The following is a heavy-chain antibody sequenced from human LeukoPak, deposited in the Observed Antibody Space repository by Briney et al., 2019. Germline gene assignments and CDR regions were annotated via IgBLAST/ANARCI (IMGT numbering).Heavy chain of an antibody. V-gene: IGHV5-51*01. J-gene: IGHJ4*02. Sequence: GESLKISCKGSGYSFSSYWIGWVRQMPGKGPEWMGIIYPGDSDTRYSPSLQGQVSFSVDKSINTAYLQWSTLEASDTAMYYCARQDCYSANCYLEYWGQGTLVTVSS. CDR1: GYSFSSYW. CDR2: IYPGDSDT. CDR3: ARQDCYSANCYLEY. D-gene: IGHD2-2*01.